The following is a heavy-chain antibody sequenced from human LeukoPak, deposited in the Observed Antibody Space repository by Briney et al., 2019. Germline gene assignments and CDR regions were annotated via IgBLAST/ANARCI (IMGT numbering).Heavy chain of an antibody. Sequence: PSETLSLTCAVYGGSLSGYYWSWIRQPPGKGLEWIGEINHSGSTNYNPSLKSRVTISVDTSKSQFSLKLSSVTAADTAVYYCAREGSYGSGSYYNLWFDPWGQGTLVTVSS. CDR1: GGSLSGYY. J-gene: IGHJ5*02. CDR3: AREGSYGSGSYYNLWFDP. CDR2: INHSGST. D-gene: IGHD3-10*01. V-gene: IGHV4-34*01.